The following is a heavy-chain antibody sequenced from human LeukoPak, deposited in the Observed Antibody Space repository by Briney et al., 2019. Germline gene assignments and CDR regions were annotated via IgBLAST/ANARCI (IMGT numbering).Heavy chain of an antibody. D-gene: IGHD2-2*01. CDR2: IYENGGTT. Sequence: GGSLRLSCVGSGFTFRSHAMSWVRQAPEKGLEFVSGIYENGGTTYYADSVKGRFSISRDNSKNTLYLQMNSLRAEDTAVYYCARDSSCDNWGQGTLVTVSS. CDR1: GFTFRSHA. J-gene: IGHJ4*02. CDR3: ARDSSCDN. V-gene: IGHV3-23*01.